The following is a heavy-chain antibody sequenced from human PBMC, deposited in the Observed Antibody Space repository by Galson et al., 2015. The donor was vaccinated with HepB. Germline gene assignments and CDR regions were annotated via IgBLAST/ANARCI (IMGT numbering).Heavy chain of an antibody. J-gene: IGHJ5*02. D-gene: IGHD3-3*01. Sequence: SLKVSCKASGYTFTSYGISWVRQAPGQGLEWVGWISAYNGNTNYAQKLQGRVTMTTDTSTNTAYMELKSLRSDDTAVYYCARVRGSGSGYYTNNWFDPWGQGTLVTVSS. CDR1: GYTFTSYG. CDR2: ISAYNGNT. V-gene: IGHV1-18*01. CDR3: ARVRGSGSGYYTNNWFDP.